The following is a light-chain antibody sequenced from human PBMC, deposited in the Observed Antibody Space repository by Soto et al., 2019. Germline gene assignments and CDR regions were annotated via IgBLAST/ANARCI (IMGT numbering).Light chain of an antibody. CDR2: DAS. Sequence: EIVLTQSPDTLSLSPGERATLSCRASQSLRNKYLTWYQQKPGQAPRLLIYDASSRSTGIPDRFSASGSGTDFTLTISRLEPEDFAVYYCQQYDRSPRTFGQGTKVEIK. V-gene: IGKV3-20*01. J-gene: IGKJ1*01. CDR3: QQYDRSPRT. CDR1: QSLRNKY.